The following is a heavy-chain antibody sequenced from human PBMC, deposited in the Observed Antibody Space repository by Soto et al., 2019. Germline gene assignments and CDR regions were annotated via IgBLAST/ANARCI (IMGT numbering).Heavy chain of an antibody. CDR2: VYYTGST. CDR1: GDSISSYY. Sequence: PSETLSLTCTVSGDSISSYYWSWIRQPPGEAMEWIGYVYYTGSTNYNPSLMSRVTMSLDTSKNQFSLRLSSVTAADTAVYYCAAYCTTTSCFRGFAIWGQGTTVTVSS. D-gene: IGHD2-2*01. J-gene: IGHJ3*02. CDR3: AAYCTTTSCFRGFAI. V-gene: IGHV4-59*08.